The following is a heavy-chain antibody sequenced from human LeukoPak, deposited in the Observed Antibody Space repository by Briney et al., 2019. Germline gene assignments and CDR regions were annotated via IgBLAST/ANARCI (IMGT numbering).Heavy chain of an antibody. CDR3: AGEVVAAGNPPP. CDR1: GYSISSGYY. Sequence: PSETLSLTCAVSGYSISSGYYWGWIRQPPGKGLEWIGSIYHSGSTYYNPSLKSRVTISVDTSKNQFSLKLSSVTAADTAVYYCAGEVVAAGNPPPWGQETLVTVSS. J-gene: IGHJ5*02. CDR2: IYHSGST. V-gene: IGHV4-38-2*01. D-gene: IGHD6-13*01.